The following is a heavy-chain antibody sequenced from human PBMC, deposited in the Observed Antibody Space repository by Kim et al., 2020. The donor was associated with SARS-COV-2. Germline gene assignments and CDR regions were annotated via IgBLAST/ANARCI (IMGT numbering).Heavy chain of an antibody. CDR1: GYTFTGYY. V-gene: IGHV1-2*06. CDR2: INPNSGGT. Sequence: ASVKVSCKASGYTFTGYYMHWVLQAPGQGLEWMGRINPNSGGTNYAQKFQGMVTMTRDTSISTAYMELSRLRSDDTAVYYCARVLEYSSGWTPGAFDIWGQGTMVTVSS. J-gene: IGHJ3*02. D-gene: IGHD6-19*01. CDR3: ARVLEYSSGWTPGAFDI.